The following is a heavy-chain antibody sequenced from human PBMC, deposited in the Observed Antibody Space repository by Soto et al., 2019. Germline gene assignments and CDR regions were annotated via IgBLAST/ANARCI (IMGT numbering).Heavy chain of an antibody. V-gene: IGHV5-10-1*01. CDR2: IDPSDSYT. CDR1: GYSFTSYW. Sequence: GESLKISCKGSGYSFTSYWISWVRQMPGKGLEWMGRIDPSDSYTNYSPSFQGHVTISADKSISTAYLQWSSLKASDTAMYYCASLAYSSSWYVDYWGQGTLVTAPQ. D-gene: IGHD6-13*01. J-gene: IGHJ4*02. CDR3: ASLAYSSSWYVDY.